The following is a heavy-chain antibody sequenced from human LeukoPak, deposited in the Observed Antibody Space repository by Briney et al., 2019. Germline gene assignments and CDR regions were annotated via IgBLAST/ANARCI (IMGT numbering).Heavy chain of an antibody. CDR3: ARGRRDGYRLYYMDV. CDR2: IYHSGSI. CDR1: GYSISSGYY. D-gene: IGHD5-24*01. Sequence: SETLSLTCTVSGYSISSGYYWGWIRQPPGKGLEWIGIIYHSGSIYYSPSLKSRVTISVDTSKNQFSLKLRSVTATDTAVYFCARGRRDGYRLYYMDVWGKGTTVTISS. J-gene: IGHJ6*03. V-gene: IGHV4-38-2*02.